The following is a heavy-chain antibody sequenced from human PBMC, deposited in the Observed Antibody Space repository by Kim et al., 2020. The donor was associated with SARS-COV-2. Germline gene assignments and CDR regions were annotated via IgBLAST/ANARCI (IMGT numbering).Heavy chain of an antibody. D-gene: IGHD6-13*01. CDR3: AKDRGTGYSSSWGAFDI. V-gene: IGHV3-9*01. Sequence: VKGRFTNSRDNAKNSLYLQMNSLRAEDTALYYCAKDRGTGYSSSWGAFDIWGQGTMVTVSS. J-gene: IGHJ3*02.